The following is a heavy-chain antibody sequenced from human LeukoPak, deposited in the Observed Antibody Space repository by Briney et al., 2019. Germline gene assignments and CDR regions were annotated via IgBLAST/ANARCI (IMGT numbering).Heavy chain of an antibody. Sequence: SETLSLTCTVAGGSISSYYWSWIRQPPGKGLEWIGYIYYSGSTNCNPSLKSRVTISVDTSKNQFSLKLSSVTAADTAVYYCAREAADRLFDYWGQGTLVTVSS. J-gene: IGHJ4*02. CDR1: GGSISSYY. CDR3: AREAADRLFDY. V-gene: IGHV4-59*01. CDR2: IYYSGST. D-gene: IGHD2-15*01.